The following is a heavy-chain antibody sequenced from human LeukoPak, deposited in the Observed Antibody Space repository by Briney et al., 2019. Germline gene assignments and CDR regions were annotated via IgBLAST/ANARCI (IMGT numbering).Heavy chain of an antibody. Sequence: GGSLRLSCAASGFTFSNHSMNWVRQAPGKGLEWVSCISSSSSYIYYADSVKGRFTISRDNAKNSLYLQMNSLRVEDTAVYYCARSDGSGSQHDAFDIWGQGTMVTVSS. CDR1: GFTFSNHS. J-gene: IGHJ3*02. CDR3: ARSDGSGSQHDAFDI. V-gene: IGHV3-21*01. CDR2: ISSSSSYI. D-gene: IGHD3-10*01.